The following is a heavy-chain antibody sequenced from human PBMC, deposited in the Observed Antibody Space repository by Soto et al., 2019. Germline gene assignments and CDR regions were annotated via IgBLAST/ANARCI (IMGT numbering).Heavy chain of an antibody. V-gene: IGHV1-2*04. J-gene: IGHJ5*02. CDR1: GYTFTGYH. D-gene: IGHD1-26*01. CDR2: INTNSGDT. Sequence: GASVKVSCKASGYTFTGYHIHWVRQAPGQGLEWMGWINTNSGDTNYAQKFQGWVTMTRDTSINTAYMQLSRLTSDDTAVYYCARWVGASNWFDPWGQGTRVTVSS. CDR3: ARWVGASNWFDP.